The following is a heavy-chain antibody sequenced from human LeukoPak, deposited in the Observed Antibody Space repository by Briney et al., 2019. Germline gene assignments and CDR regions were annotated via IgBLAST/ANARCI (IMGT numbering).Heavy chain of an antibody. CDR1: GYTFTIYG. D-gene: IGHD1-1*01. Sequence: ASVKVSCKASGYTFTIYGISWVRQAPGQGLEWMGWISAYNGNTNYAQKLQGRVTMTTDTSTSTAYMELRSLRSDDTAVYYCARVKGGTEEAWFDPWGQGTLVTVSS. CDR3: ARVKGGTEEAWFDP. V-gene: IGHV1-18*01. CDR2: ISAYNGNT. J-gene: IGHJ5*02.